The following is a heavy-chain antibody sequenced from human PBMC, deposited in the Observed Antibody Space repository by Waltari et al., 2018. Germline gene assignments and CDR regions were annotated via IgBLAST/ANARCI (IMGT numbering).Heavy chain of an antibody. V-gene: IGHV4-39*07. CDR1: GGSISSSSYY. J-gene: IGHJ2*01. D-gene: IGHD2-8*01. Sequence: QLQLQESGPGLVKPSETLSLTCTVSGGSISSSSYYWGWIRQPPGKGLEWIGSTYYRGSTYYNPPLKSRVTMTEDTSTDTAYMELSSLRSEDTAVYYCATRMLRYWYFDLWGRGTLVTVSS. CDR3: ATRMLRYWYFDL. CDR2: TYYRGST.